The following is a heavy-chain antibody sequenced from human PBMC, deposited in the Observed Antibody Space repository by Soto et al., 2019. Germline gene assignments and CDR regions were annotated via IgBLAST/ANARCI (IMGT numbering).Heavy chain of an antibody. CDR1: GSTFTTYA. V-gene: IGHV1-18*01. CDR3: ARADYDYIWGTYHYTYFDY. J-gene: IGHJ4*02. Sequence: GASVKVSCKASGSTFTTYAMKWVRQAPGQGLEWMEWISAYNGDTNYVHKFQGRVTMTTDTSTSIAYMELRSLRYDDTAVYYCARADYDYIWGTYHYTYFDYCGQGTPVTVSS. D-gene: IGHD3-16*02. CDR2: ISAYNGDT.